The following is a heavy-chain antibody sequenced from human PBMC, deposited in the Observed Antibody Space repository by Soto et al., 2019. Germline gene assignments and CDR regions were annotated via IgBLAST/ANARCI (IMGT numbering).Heavy chain of an antibody. CDR1: GGSLSSHY. V-gene: IGHV4-59*11. J-gene: IGHJ4*02. CDR3: ATGATFSSSWTGSFDF. D-gene: IGHD6-13*01. CDR2: IYSSAST. Sequence: PSETLSLTRTVSGGSLSSHYWSRIRQPPGKGLEWIGYIYSSASTSYNPSLKSRVTISTDTSKNHFSLKVTSVTAADTAVYFCATGATFSSSWTGSFDFWGQGALVTVSS.